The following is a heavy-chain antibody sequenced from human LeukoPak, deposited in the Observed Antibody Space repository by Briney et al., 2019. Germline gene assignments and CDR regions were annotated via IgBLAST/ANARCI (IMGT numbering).Heavy chain of an antibody. Sequence: ASVKVSCKASGYSFTSYGITWVRQAPGQGLEWMGWISAYNGNRDYAQKLQGRVTMTTDTFTSTAYMELRSLRSDDTAVYYCARDSDFWSGYSRSAFDIWGQGTMVIVSS. V-gene: IGHV1-18*01. CDR1: GYSFTSYG. D-gene: IGHD3-3*01. CDR2: ISAYNGNR. J-gene: IGHJ3*02. CDR3: ARDSDFWSGYSRSAFDI.